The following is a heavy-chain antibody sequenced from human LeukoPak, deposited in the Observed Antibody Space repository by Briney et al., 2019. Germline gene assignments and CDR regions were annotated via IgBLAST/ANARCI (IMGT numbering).Heavy chain of an antibody. J-gene: IGHJ3*02. V-gene: IGHV4-31*03. CDR3: ARKNDFEI. CDR1: GGSISSGGYY. CDR2: IYYSGST. D-gene: IGHD2/OR15-2a*01. Sequence: PSETLSLTCTVSGGSISSGGYYWSWIRQHPGKGLEWIGYIYYSGSTYYNPSLKSRITMSVDTSKNQFSLKLSSVTAADTAVYYCARKNDFEIWGQGTLVTVSS.